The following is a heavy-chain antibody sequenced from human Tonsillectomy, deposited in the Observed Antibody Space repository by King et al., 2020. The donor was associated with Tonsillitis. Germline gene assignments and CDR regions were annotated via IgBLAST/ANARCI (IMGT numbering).Heavy chain of an antibody. CDR1: GFTFTTYT. D-gene: IGHD3-22*01. V-gene: IGHV3-23*04. CDR3: AKDPSSTSSAHYFDY. J-gene: IGHJ4*02. Sequence: VQLVESGGGLVQPGGSLRLSCAASGFTFTTYTMTWVRQAPGKGLEWVSAINGVGVATSYADSVKGRFTISRDNSKNTLYLQMNNLRAEDTAVYYCAKDPSSTSSAHYFDYWGQGTLVTVSS. CDR2: INGVGVAT.